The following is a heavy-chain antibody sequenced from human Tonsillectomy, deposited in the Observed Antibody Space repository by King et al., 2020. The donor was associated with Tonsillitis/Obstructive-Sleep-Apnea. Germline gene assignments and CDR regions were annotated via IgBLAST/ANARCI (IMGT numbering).Heavy chain of an antibody. V-gene: IGHV3-30*04. D-gene: IGHD2-2*02. J-gene: IGHJ4*02. CDR1: GFTFRSYA. CDR3: ARDLPIVVIPAAIKGGFDY. Sequence: VQLVESGGGVVQPGRSLRLSCAASGFTFRSYALHWVRQAPGKGLEWVAVISYDGSNKYYADSVNGRFTISRDNSKNTLYLQMNSLRTEDTAVYYCARDLPIVVIPAAIKGGFDYWGQGTLVTVSS. CDR2: ISYDGSNK.